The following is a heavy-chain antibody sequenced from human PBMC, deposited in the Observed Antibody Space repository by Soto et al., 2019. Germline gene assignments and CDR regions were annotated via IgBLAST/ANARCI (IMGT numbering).Heavy chain of an antibody. Sequence: EVPLVESGGGLVKPGGSLRLSCAASGLTFSNAWMNWVRQAPGKGLEWVGRIKSKTDGGTTDYAASVKGRFTISINDSKNTVYLQMNSLKTEDTDVYYCTSSSSGYRRIDYWGQGTLVTVSS. J-gene: IGHJ4*02. D-gene: IGHD3-22*01. CDR1: GLTFSNAW. CDR3: TSSSSGYRRIDY. CDR2: IKSKTDGGTT. V-gene: IGHV3-15*07.